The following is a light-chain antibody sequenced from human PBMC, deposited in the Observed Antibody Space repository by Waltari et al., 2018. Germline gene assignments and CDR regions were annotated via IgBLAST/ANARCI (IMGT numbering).Light chain of an antibody. CDR3: QQYEDWPRT. Sequence: EIVMTQSPVTLSVSPGDTATLSCRASQRVHTHVAWYQEKPGRAPRILIYGASARVSGVPARFSGSGSETEVTLTINSLQSDDFAVYYCQQYEDWPRTFGGGTKVEI. CDR1: QRVHTH. J-gene: IGKJ4*01. V-gene: IGKV3-15*01. CDR2: GAS.